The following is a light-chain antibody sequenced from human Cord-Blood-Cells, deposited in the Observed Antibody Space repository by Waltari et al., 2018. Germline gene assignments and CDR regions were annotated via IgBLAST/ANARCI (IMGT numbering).Light chain of an antibody. CDR3: QQYGSSFT. CDR2: GAS. J-gene: IGKJ3*01. CDR1: QSVSSSY. Sequence: EIVLPQSPGTLSLSPGERATLSCRASQSVSSSYLAWYQQKPGQAPRLLIYGASSRATGIPDRFSGSGSGTDFTLTISRREPEDFAVYYCQQYGSSFTFGPGTKVDIK. V-gene: IGKV3-20*01.